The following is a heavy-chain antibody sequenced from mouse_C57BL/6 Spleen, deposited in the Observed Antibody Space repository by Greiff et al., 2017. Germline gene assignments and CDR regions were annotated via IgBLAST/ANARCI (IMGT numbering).Heavy chain of an antibody. D-gene: IGHD1-1*01. J-gene: IGHJ2*01. CDR3: ARSRGYYYGSSYVEYYFDY. CDR1: GYTFTDYY. V-gene: IGHV1-26*01. Sequence: VQLQQSGPELVKPGASVKISCKASGYTFTDYYMNWVKQSHGKSLEWIGDINPNNGGTSYNQKFKGKATLTVDKSSSTAYMELRSLTSEDSAVYYCARSRGYYYGSSYVEYYFDYWGQGTTLTVSS. CDR2: INPNNGGT.